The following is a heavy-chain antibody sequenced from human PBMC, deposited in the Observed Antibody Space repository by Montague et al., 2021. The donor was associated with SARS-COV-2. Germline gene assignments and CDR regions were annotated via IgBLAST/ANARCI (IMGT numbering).Heavy chain of an antibody. D-gene: IGHD2-2*02. J-gene: IGHJ5*02. CDR3: ARDRVVPAAIVGNWFDP. CDR2: INNSGST. V-gene: IGHV4-34*01. CDR1: GGSFSGHY. Sequence: SETLSLTCAVYGGSFSGHYWSWIRQPPGKGLEWIGEINNSGSTNYNPSLKSRVTISVDTSKNQFSLKLHSVTAADTAVYYCARDRVVPAAIVGNWFDPWGQGTLVTVSS.